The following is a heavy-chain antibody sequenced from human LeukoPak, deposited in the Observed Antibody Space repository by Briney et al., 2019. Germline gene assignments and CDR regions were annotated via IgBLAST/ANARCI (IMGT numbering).Heavy chain of an antibody. V-gene: IGHV3-7*01. CDR2: IKQDGSEK. D-gene: IGHD1-7*01. Sequence: GGSLRLSCAASGFTFSSYWMSWVRQAPGKGLEWVANIKQDGSEKYYVDSVKGRFTISRDNAKNSLYLQMNSLRAEDTAVYYCARDVGQLELLQLSAGDYWGQGTLVTVSS. CDR1: GFTFSSYW. CDR3: ARDVGQLELLQLSAGDY. J-gene: IGHJ4*02.